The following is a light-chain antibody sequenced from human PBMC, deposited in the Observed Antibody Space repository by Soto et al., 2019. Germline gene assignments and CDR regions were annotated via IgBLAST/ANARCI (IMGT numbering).Light chain of an antibody. J-gene: IGKJ2*01. Sequence: DIQMTQSPSSLSAAVGGRVTITCRSSQNITTFLNWYQQKPGKAPNLLIYASSSVQTGVPSRFSGSGPGTDFTLTISSLQPEDFAPYFCQQSFRSPYTFGQGTKVDIK. CDR2: ASS. CDR1: QNITTF. V-gene: IGKV1-39*01. CDR3: QQSFRSPYT.